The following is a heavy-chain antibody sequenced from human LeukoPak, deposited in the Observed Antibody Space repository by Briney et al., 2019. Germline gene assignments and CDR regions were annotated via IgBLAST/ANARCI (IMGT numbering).Heavy chain of an antibody. CDR1: GASISSYY. J-gene: IGHJ4*02. V-gene: IGHV4-59*01. CDR2: IYYSGST. Sequence: ASETLSLTCTVSGASISSYYWSWIRQPPGKGLEWIGYIYYSGSTNYNPSLKSRVTISVDTSKNQFSLKLSSVTAADTAVYYCAGQNCGGDCWVRYWGRGTLVTVSS. CDR3: AGQNCGGDCWVRY. D-gene: IGHD2-21*02.